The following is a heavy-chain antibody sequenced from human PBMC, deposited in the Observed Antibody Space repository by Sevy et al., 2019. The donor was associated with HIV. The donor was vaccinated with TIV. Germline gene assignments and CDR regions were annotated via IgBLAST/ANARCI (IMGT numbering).Heavy chain of an antibody. CDR1: GGSISSSSYY. V-gene: IGHV4-39*01. CDR2: IYYSWST. D-gene: IGHD3-22*01. J-gene: IGHJ4*02. Sequence: SETLSLTCTVSGGSISSSSYYWGWIRQPPGKGLEWIGSIYYSWSTYYNPSLKSRVTISVDTSKNQFSLKLSSVTAADTAVYYCARQGKHYDSSGLWDYWGQGTLVTVSS. CDR3: ARQGKHYDSSGLWDY.